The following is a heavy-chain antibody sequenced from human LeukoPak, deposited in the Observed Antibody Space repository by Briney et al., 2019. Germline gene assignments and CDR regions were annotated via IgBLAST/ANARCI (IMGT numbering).Heavy chain of an antibody. CDR2: SNENGSTT. J-gene: IGHJ4*02. Sequence: GGSLRLSCAASGFTFSSNWMHWVRHAPGKGMVWVSRSNENGSTTNYADSVKGRFTISRDNAKNTLYLQMNSLTGEDTAVYYCVRDLGGRSGHWGQGTLVTVSS. CDR1: GFTFSSNW. CDR3: VRDLGGRSGH. V-gene: IGHV3-74*01. D-gene: IGHD1-26*01.